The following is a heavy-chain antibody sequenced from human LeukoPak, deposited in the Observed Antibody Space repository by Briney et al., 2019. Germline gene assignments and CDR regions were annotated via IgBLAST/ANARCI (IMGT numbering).Heavy chain of an antibody. Sequence: ASVKVSCKXSGYTFTSYDINWVRQTTGQGLEWMGWMNPNSGNTGYAQKFQGRVTMTRNTSISTAYMELSSLRSEDTAVYYCARGYRINMVRGVTPSYYMDVWGKGTTVTVSS. CDR3: ARGYRINMVRGVTPSYYMDV. CDR1: GYTFTSYD. J-gene: IGHJ6*03. D-gene: IGHD3-10*01. CDR2: MNPNSGNT. V-gene: IGHV1-8*01.